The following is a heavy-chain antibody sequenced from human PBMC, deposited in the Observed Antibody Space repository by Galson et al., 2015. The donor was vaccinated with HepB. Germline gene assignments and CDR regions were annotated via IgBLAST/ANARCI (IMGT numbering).Heavy chain of an antibody. V-gene: IGHV1-18*01. D-gene: IGHD4-23*01. CDR1: GFTFTSYG. Sequence: SVKVSCKASGFTFTSYGMSWGRQAPGQGLEWMGWISPYNGNTNYAQKFQGRVSMTTDTSTSTAYMELRSLRSDDTAMFYCARDRLGGNSGVDYWGQGTLVTVSS. CDR3: ARDRLGGNSGVDY. J-gene: IGHJ4*02. CDR2: ISPYNGNT.